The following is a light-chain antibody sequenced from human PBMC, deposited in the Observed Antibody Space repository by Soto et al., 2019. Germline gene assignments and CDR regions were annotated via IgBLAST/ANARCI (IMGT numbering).Light chain of an antibody. CDR2: DVS. V-gene: IGLV2-11*01. CDR3: CSYTGSYTLKV. CDR1: SSDVGAYNY. Sequence: QSALTQPRSLSGSPGQSVTISCTGTSSDVGAYNYVSWYQHHPGKAPKLMIYDVSKRPSGVPDRFSGSKSGNTASLTISGLQAEDEADYYCCSYTGSYTLKVFGGGTQLTVL. J-gene: IGLJ3*02.